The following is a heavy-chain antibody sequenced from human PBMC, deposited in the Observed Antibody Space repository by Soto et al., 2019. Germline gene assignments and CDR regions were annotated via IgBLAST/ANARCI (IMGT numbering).Heavy chain of an antibody. Sequence: SETLSLTCTVSGGSISSYYWSWIRQPPGKGLGWIGYIYYSGSTNYNPSLKSRVTISVDTSKYEFSLKLSSVTAADTAVYYCARTIRPDGCSDILTGYYLKYYDYYGMDVWGQGTTVT. CDR1: GGSISSYY. D-gene: IGHD3-9*01. CDR2: IYYSGST. V-gene: IGHV4-59*01. J-gene: IGHJ6*02. CDR3: ARTIRPDGCSDILTGYYLKYYDYYGMDV.